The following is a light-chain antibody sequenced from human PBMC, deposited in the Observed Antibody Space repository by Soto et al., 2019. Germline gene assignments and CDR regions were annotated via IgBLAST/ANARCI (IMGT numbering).Light chain of an antibody. V-gene: IGKV3D-20*01. CDR1: QSVTGNY. J-gene: IGKJ2*01. CDR2: GAS. Sequence: EIVLTQSPATLSLSPGDRATLSCGASQSVTGNYLAWFQQKIGLAPRLLIYGASSRATGIPDRFSGSGSGTDFTLTISSLEPEDFAVYYCQQSGSSPYTFGQGTKVDIK. CDR3: QQSGSSPYT.